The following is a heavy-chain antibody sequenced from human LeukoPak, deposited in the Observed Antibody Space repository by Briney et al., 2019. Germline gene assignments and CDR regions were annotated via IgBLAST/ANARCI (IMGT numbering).Heavy chain of an antibody. D-gene: IGHD2-2*01. J-gene: IGHJ4*02. CDR1: GFTFSTYA. CDR2: ISYDGSNR. CDR3: ARDQGYCTTTSCYSIGGYFDY. V-gene: IGHV3-30-3*01. Sequence: GRSLRLSCAASGFTFSTYAMHWVRQAPGKGPEWVAVISYDGSNRYADSVKGRFTISRDSSRHTVYLQMNSLRDEDTAVYYCARDQGYCTTTSCYSIGGYFDYWGQGTLVTVSS.